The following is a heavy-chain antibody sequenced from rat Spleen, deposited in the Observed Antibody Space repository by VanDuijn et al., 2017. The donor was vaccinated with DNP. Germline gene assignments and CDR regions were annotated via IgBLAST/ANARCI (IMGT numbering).Heavy chain of an antibody. CDR2: ISYDGSST. Sequence: EVQLVESGGGLVQPGRSLKLYCAASGFAFSDYNMAWVRQAPKKGLEWVATISYDGSSTYYREFVKGRFTNSRDNAKSTLYLQMDSQRSEDTATYYCERQQCYYGYSYYFDYWGQGVMVTVPS. CDR3: ERQQCYYGYSYYFDY. J-gene: IGHJ2*01. CDR1: GFAFSDYN. D-gene: IGHD1-7*01. V-gene: IGHV5-7*01.